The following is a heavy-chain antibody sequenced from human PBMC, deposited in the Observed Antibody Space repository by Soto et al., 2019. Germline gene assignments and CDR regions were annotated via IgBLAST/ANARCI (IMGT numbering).Heavy chain of an antibody. CDR3: ARGRAWYDN. CDR1: GGSTSGYS. Sequence: SETLSLTCIVSGGSTSGYSWSWIRQSPGKGLEWIGCIYDSGSTDYNPSLGSRVTISVDTSKNHVSLRLSSVTAADTAVYYCARGRAWYDNWGQGALVTVS. CDR2: IYDSGST. J-gene: IGHJ5*02. V-gene: IGHV4-59*01.